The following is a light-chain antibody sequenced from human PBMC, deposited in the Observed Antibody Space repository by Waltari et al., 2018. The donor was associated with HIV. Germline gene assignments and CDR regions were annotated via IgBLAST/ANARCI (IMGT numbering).Light chain of an antibody. CDR1: FSNIGSNT. Sequence: QSVLTQPPSASGAPGQRVTISCSGSFSNIGSNTVNWYQQLPGTAPRLLIYGSSQRPAGVPDRFSRSRSDTSASLDISGLHSEDEGDYYCAVWDDSLSEYVFATGTKVFVL. CDR3: AVWDDSLSEYV. V-gene: IGLV1-44*01. CDR2: GSS. J-gene: IGLJ1*01.